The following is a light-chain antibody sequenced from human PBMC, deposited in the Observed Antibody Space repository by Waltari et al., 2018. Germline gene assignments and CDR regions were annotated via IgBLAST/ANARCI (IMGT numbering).Light chain of an antibody. V-gene: IGLV1-40*01. Sequence: QSVLTQPPSVSGAPGQRVTISCTGSSSHIGAGYDRPWYQQLPGTVPKLLIYANSNRPSGVPDRFSGSKSGTSASLAITGLQAEDEADYYCQSYDSSLSDWVFGGGTKLTVL. CDR3: QSYDSSLSDWV. CDR1: SSHIGAGYD. CDR2: ANS. J-gene: IGLJ2*01.